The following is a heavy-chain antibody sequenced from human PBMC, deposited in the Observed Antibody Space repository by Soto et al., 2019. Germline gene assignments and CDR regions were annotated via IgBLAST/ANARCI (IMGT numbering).Heavy chain of an antibody. CDR1: GFTFSSYG. V-gene: IGHV3-30*18. J-gene: IGHJ4*02. Sequence: GGSLSLSCAASGFTFSSYGMHWVRQAPGKGLEWVAVISYDGSNKYYADSVKGRFTISRDNSKNTLYLQMNSLRAEDTAVYYCAKETLRFLEWLLVYWGQGTLVTVSS. CDR3: AKETLRFLEWLLVY. CDR2: ISYDGSNK. D-gene: IGHD3-3*01.